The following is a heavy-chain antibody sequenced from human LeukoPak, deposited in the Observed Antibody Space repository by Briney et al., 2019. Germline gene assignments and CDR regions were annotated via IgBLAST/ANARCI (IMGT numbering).Heavy chain of an antibody. CDR1: GYTFTSYD. D-gene: IGHD4-17*01. J-gene: IGHJ5*02. V-gene: IGHV1-8*01. CDR3: AHLSTTVTSNWFDP. CDR2: MNPNSGNT. Sequence: AASVKVSCKASGYTFTSYDINWVRQATGQGLEWMGWMNPNSGNTGYAQKFQGRVTMTRNTSISTAYMELSSLRSEDTAVYYCAHLSTTVTSNWFDPWGQGTLVTVSS.